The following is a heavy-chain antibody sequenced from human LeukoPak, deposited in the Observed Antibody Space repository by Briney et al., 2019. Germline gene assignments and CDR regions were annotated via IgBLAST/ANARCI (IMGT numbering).Heavy chain of an antibody. V-gene: IGHV1-2*02. D-gene: IGHD3-10*01. Sequence: WASVKVSCKASGYTFTGYYIHWVRQAPGQGLEWMGWINPNSGGTNYAQKFQGRVTMTRDTSISTAYMELSRLRSDDTAVYYCARDMVRGVIEGPYYYYMDVWGKGTTVTVSS. CDR3: ARDMVRGVIEGPYYYYMDV. J-gene: IGHJ6*03. CDR2: INPNSGGT. CDR1: GYTFTGYY.